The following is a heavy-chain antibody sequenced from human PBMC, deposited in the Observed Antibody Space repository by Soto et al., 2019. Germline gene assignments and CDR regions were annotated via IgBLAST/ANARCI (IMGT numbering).Heavy chain of an antibody. D-gene: IGHD3-22*01. J-gene: IGHJ4*02. Sequence: ASVKVSCKASGGTFSSYAISWVRQAPGQGLEWMGGIIPIFGTANYAQKFQGRVTITADESTSTAYMELSSLRSEDTAVYYCAINYYDSSGLFDYWGQGTLVTVSS. V-gene: IGHV1-69*13. CDR2: IIPIFGTA. CDR3: AINYYDSSGLFDY. CDR1: GGTFSSYA.